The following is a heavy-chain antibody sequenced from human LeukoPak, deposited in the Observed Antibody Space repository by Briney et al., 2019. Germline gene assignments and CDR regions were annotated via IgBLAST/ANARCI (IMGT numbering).Heavy chain of an antibody. Sequence: SETLSLTCTVSGGSISSYYWSWIRQPPGKGLEWIGYIYYSGSTNYNPSLKSRVTISVDTSKNQFSLKLSSVTAADTAVYYCARLGYYGSGSYAFDIWGQGTMVTVSS. V-gene: IGHV4-59*08. J-gene: IGHJ3*02. D-gene: IGHD3-10*01. CDR1: GGSISSYY. CDR2: IYYSGST. CDR3: ARLGYYGSGSYAFDI.